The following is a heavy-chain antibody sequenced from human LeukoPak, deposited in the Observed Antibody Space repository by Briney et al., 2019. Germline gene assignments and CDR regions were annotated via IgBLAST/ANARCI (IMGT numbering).Heavy chain of an antibody. CDR2: IRSKAYGGTT. V-gene: IGHV3-49*04. D-gene: IGHD4-17*01. Sequence: GGSLRLSCTASGFTFGDYAMSWVRQAPGKGLEWVGFIRSKAYGGTTEYAASVKGRFTISRDDSKSIAYLQMNSLKTEDTAVYYCTRDPYGDYRFVYWGQGTLVTVSS. CDR1: GFTFGDYA. J-gene: IGHJ4*02. CDR3: TRDPYGDYRFVY.